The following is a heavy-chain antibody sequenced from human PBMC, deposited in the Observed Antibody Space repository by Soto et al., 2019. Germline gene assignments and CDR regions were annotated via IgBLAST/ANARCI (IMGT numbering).Heavy chain of an antibody. CDR2: IYQSGNT. V-gene: IGHV4-38-2*02. Sequence: SETLSLNCIVSDYSITSGYHWGWIRQPPGKGLECIGTIYQSGNTYYNPSLKSRVILSIDTSKNQFSLKLSTVTAADTAVYYCVRGKVNFDYWGKGILVTVSS. CDR1: DYSITSGYH. CDR3: VRGKVNFDY. J-gene: IGHJ4*02.